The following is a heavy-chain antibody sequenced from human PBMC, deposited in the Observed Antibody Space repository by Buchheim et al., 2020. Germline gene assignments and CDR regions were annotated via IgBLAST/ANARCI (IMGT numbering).Heavy chain of an antibody. CDR3: ARLTVTTSPSYFYYYYGMDV. V-gene: IGHV4-4*02. J-gene: IGHJ6*02. CDR2: IYHSGST. Sequence: QVQLQESGPGLVKPSGTLSLTCAVSGGSISSSNWWSWVRQPPGKGLEWIGEIYHSGSTNYNPSLKSRVTITVDKSKNQISLKLSSVTAADTAVYYCARLTVTTSPSYFYYYYGMDVWGQGTT. D-gene: IGHD4-17*01. CDR1: GGSISSSNW.